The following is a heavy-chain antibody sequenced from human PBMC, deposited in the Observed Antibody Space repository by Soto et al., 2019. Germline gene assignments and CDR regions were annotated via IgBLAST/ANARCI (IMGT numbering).Heavy chain of an antibody. V-gene: IGHV3-30*04. CDR1: GFSFSSYA. J-gene: IGHJ4*02. CDR2: ISYDGRNE. CDR3: ARDGCPNGVCFNDY. Sequence: LRLSCAASGFSFSSYAMHWVRQAPGKGLEWLSFISYDGRNEYYADSVKGRFTVSRDSSENTLYLQINTLKPEDTAVYYCARDGCPNGVCFNDYWGQGTLVTVSS. D-gene: IGHD2-8*01.